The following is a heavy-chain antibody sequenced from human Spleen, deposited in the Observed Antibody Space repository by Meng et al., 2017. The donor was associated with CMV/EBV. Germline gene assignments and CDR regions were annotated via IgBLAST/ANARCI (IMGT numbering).Heavy chain of an antibody. Sequence: KVSCKGSGYSFTSCWIGWVRQMPGKGLEWMGIIYPGDSDTRYSPSFQGQVTISADKSISTAYLQWSSLKASDTAMYYCASNTAPDYYYYGMDVWGQGTTVTVSS. CDR2: IYPGDSDT. CDR1: GYSFTSCW. J-gene: IGHJ6*02. V-gene: IGHV5-51*01. CDR3: ASNTAPDYYYYGMDV. D-gene: IGHD5-18*01.